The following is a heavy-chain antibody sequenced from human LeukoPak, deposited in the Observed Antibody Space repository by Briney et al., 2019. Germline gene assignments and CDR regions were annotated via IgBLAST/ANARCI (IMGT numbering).Heavy chain of an antibody. D-gene: IGHD5-24*01. CDR3: ARAVRAREAGRTWLQLPYYYMDV. Sequence: ASVKVSCKASGYTFTGYYMHWVRQAPGQGLEWMGWINPNSGGTNYAQKFQGRVTMTRDTSISTAYMELSRLRSDDTAVYYCARAVRAREAGRTWLQLPYYYMDVWGKGTTVTISS. CDR1: GYTFTGYY. V-gene: IGHV1-2*02. CDR2: INPNSGGT. J-gene: IGHJ6*03.